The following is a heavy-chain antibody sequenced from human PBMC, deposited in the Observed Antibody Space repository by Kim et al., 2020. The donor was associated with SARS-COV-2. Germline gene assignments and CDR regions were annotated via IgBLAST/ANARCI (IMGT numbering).Heavy chain of an antibody. J-gene: IGHJ6*02. D-gene: IGHD3-9*01. Sequence: GGSLRLSCAASGFTFSSYAMSWVRQAPGKGLEWVSAISGSGGSTYYADSVKGRFTISRDNSKNTLYLQMNSLRAEDTAVYYCAKGAQKHYDILTGHLDSHPSYYYYGMDVWGQGTTVTVSS. CDR2: ISGSGGST. CDR3: AKGAQKHYDILTGHLDSHPSYYYYGMDV. CDR1: GFTFSSYA. V-gene: IGHV3-23*01.